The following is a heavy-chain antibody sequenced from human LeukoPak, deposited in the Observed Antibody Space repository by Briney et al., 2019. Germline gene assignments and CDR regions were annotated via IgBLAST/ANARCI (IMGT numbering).Heavy chain of an antibody. D-gene: IGHD1-1*01. Sequence: GGSLRLSCAASGFTFSSYSMNWVRQAPGKGLEWASYISSSSSTIYYADSVKGRFTISRDNAKNSLYLQMNSLRAEDTAVYYCARDDWVEPSYYMDVWGKGTTVTVSS. CDR3: ARDDWVEPSYYMDV. J-gene: IGHJ6*03. CDR2: ISSSSSTI. CDR1: GFTFSSYS. V-gene: IGHV3-48*01.